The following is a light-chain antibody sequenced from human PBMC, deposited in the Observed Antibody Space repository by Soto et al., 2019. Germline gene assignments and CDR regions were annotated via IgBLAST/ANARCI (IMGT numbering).Light chain of an antibody. J-gene: IGKJ1*01. CDR2: GAS. CDR1: QSVSIL. V-gene: IGKV1-5*01. Sequence: DIQMTQSPSTLSASVGDRVTFTCRASQSVSILLAWYQQKPGKAPKLLISGASTLASGVPSRFSGSGSGTEFTLTISSLQPDDFATYYCQQYKNYLTFGQGTKVEIK. CDR3: QQYKNYLT.